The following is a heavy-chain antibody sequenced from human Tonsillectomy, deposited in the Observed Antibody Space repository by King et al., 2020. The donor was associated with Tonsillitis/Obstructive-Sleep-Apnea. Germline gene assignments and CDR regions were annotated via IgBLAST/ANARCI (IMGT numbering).Heavy chain of an antibody. CDR3: ASQYYDSSGYYYFDY. J-gene: IGHJ4*02. V-gene: IGHV1-69*10. D-gene: IGHD3-22*01. Sequence: LQLVQSGAEVKKPGSSVKVSCKASGGTFSSHAISWVRQAPGQGLEWVGGIIPTFVLANYAQKFQGRVTITADKSTSTAYMELSSLSSEDTAVYYCASQYYDSSGYYYFDYWGQGTLVTVSS. CDR1: GGTFSSHA. CDR2: IIPTFVLA.